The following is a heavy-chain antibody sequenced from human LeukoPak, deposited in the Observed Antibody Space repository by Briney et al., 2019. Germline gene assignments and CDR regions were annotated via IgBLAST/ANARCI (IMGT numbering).Heavy chain of an antibody. CDR3: AKEYSSSWEVWFDP. J-gene: IGHJ5*02. CDR1: GFTFSSYG. Sequence: GGSLRLSCAASGFTFSSYGMHWVRQAPGKGLEWVAFIRYDGSNKYYADSVKGRFTISRDNSKNTLYLQMNSLRAEDTAVYYCAKEYSSSWEVWFDPWGQGTLVTVSS. CDR2: IRYDGSNK. D-gene: IGHD6-13*01. V-gene: IGHV3-30*02.